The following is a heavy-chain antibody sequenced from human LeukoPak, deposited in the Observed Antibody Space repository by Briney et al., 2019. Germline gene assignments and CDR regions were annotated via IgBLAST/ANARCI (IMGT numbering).Heavy chain of an antibody. CDR1: GASITNSY. V-gene: IGHV4-59*01. CDR3: ARGSRDGYSIFDY. D-gene: IGHD5-24*01. Sequence: SETLSLTCTVSGASITNSYWNWIRQSPGKGLEWIGYINYSGSTNYNPSLKSRVTISVDTSNNQFSLKLSPVTAAGTAVYYCARGSRDGYSIFDYWGQGTLVTVSS. CDR2: INYSGST. J-gene: IGHJ4*02.